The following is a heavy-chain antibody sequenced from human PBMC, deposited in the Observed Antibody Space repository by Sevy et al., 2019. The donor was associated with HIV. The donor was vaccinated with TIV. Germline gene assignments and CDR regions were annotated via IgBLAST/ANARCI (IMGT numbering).Heavy chain of an antibody. Sequence: GGSLRLSCAASGFSFSGSAMHWVRQASGKGLEWIGRIRSQDNNYATSYAVSVRDRFTISRDDAKNTADLQMDSLKTEDTSEYYCSRHKELWRVLDSKDGMDVWGQGSTVTVSS. CDR1: GFSFSGSA. V-gene: IGHV3-73*01. D-gene: IGHD6-19*01. CDR3: SRHKELWRVLDSKDGMDV. CDR2: IRSQDNNYAT. J-gene: IGHJ6*02.